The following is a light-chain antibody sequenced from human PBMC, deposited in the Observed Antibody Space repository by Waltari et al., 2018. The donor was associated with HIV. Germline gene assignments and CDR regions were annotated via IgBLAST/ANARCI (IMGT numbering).Light chain of an antibody. Sequence: QSVWTQPPSVSAAPGQKVTISCSGGSSNIGNNYVSWYQQLPGTAPKLLIFENDKRPSGIPARFSGSKSGTSATLGITGLQTGDEADYYCGTWDSSLSAGGVFGGGTKLTVL. CDR3: GTWDSSLSAGGV. CDR2: END. CDR1: SSNIGNNY. V-gene: IGLV1-51*02. J-gene: IGLJ3*02.